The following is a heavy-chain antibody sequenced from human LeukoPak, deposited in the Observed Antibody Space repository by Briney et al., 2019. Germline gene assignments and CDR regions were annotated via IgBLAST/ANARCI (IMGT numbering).Heavy chain of an antibody. D-gene: IGHD6-13*01. V-gene: IGHV4-4*07. J-gene: IGHJ4*02. Sequence: SETLSLTCTVSGGSISSYYWSWIRQPAGKGLEWIGRIYTSGSTNYNPSLKSRVTMSVDTSKNQFSLKLSSVTAADTAVYYCARVAAAATIPQWNFDYWGQGTLVTVSS. CDR2: IYTSGST. CDR1: GGSISSYY. CDR3: ARVAAAATIPQWNFDY.